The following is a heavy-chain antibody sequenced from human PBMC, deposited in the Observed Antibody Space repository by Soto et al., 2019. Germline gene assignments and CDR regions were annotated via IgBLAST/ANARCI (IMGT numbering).Heavy chain of an antibody. CDR1: GGSISNYF. CDR3: ARDVYSSGWHVYDS. D-gene: IGHD6-19*01. Sequence: SETLSLTCTVSGGSISNYFWSWIRQPPGKGLEWIGYIYYSGSTNYNPSLKSRVTMSVDTSKNQFSLKLISVTAADTAVYYCARDVYSSGWHVYDSWGQGTLVTVS. V-gene: IGHV4-59*01. CDR2: IYYSGST. J-gene: IGHJ4*02.